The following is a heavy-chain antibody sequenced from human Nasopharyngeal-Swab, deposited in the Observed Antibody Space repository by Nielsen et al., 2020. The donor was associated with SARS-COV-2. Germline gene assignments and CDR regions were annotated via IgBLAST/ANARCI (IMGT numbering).Heavy chain of an antibody. V-gene: IGHV1-69*13. D-gene: IGHD3-3*01. CDR2: IIPIFGTA. CDR1: GGTFSSYA. J-gene: IGHJ5*02. CDR3: ARNPGYYDFWSGYPNWFDP. Sequence: SVKVSCKASGGTFSSYAISWVRQAPGQGLEWLGGIIPIFGTANYAQKLQGRVTITADESTSTAYMELSSLRSEDTAVYYCARNPGYYDFWSGYPNWFDPWGQGTPVTVSS.